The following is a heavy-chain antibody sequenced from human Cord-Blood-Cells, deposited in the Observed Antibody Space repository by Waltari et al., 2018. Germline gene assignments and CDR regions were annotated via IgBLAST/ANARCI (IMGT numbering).Heavy chain of an antibody. CDR1: GGSISSSSYY. D-gene: IGHD6-13*01. CDR3: ARLHIAAVIYGMDV. J-gene: IGHJ6*02. CDR2: IYYSGST. V-gene: IGHV4-39*01. Sequence: QLQLQESGPGLVKPSETLSLPCTVSGGSISSSSYYWGWLRQPPGKGLEWIGSIYYSGSTYYNPSLKSRVTISVDTSKNQFSLKLSSVTAADTAVYYCARLHIAAVIYGMDVWGQGTTVTVSS.